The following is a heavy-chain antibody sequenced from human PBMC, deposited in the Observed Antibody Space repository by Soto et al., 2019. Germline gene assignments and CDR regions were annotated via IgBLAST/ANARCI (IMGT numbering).Heavy chain of an antibody. J-gene: IGHJ4*02. D-gene: IGHD3-3*01. Sequence: EVPLLESGGGLVQPGGSLRLSCAASGFTFSSYAMSWVRQAPGKGLEWVSAISGSGVSTYYADSVKGRFTISRDNSKNTLYLQMNSLRAEDTAVYYCAKARAQYYDFWSGYPVDYWGQGTLVTVSS. CDR2: ISGSGVST. CDR3: AKARAQYYDFWSGYPVDY. CDR1: GFTFSSYA. V-gene: IGHV3-23*01.